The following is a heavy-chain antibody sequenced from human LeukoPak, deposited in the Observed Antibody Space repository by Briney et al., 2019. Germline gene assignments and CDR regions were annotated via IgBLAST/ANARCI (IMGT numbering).Heavy chain of an antibody. D-gene: IGHD5-24*01. CDR2: IKHSGST. V-gene: IGHV4-34*01. CDR1: GGSFSGYY. J-gene: IGHJ4*02. CDR3: ARGRDGYNPYYFDY. Sequence: SETLSLTCAVYGGSFSGYYWSWIRQPPGKGLEWIGEIKHSGSTNYNPSLKSRVTISVDTSKNQFSLKLSSVTAADTAVYYCARGRDGYNPYYFDYWGQGTLVTVSS.